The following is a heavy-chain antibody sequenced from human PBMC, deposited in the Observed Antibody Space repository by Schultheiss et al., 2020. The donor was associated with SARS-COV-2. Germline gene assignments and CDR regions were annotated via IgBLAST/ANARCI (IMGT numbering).Heavy chain of an antibody. CDR2: ISYDGSNK. V-gene: IGHV3-30*04. CDR1: GFTFSSYA. J-gene: IGHJ6*02. Sequence: GESLKISCAASGFTFSSYAMHWVRQAPGKGLEWVAVISYDGSNKYYADSVKGRFTISRDNSKNTLYLQMNSLRAEDTAVYYCASASRDYGDYYGMDVWGQGTTVTVSS. D-gene: IGHD4-17*01. CDR3: ASASRDYGDYYGMDV.